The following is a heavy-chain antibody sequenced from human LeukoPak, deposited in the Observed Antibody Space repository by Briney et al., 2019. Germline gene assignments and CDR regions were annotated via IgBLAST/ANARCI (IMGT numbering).Heavy chain of an antibody. CDR3: VREGEGPLSKDFDY. CDR2: IGPHSTFT. CDR1: GFTFTDHY. D-gene: IGHD2/OR15-2a*01. J-gene: IGHJ4*02. Sequence: ASMKVSFTSSGFTFTDHYIHWVRQGHGQGLEWMGYIGPHSTFTSSPQEFQGRVTMTRDASMSTAYMELTRLTSDDTAVYYCVREGEGPLSKDFDYWGQGTLVTVSS. V-gene: IGHV1-2*02.